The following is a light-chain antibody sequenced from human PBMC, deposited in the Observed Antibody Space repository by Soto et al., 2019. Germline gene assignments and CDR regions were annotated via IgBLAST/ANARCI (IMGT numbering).Light chain of an antibody. J-gene: IGKJ1*01. V-gene: IGKV3-20*01. CDR2: ATS. CDR1: QSIARSY. Sequence: EIVLTQSPGTLSLSPGERATLSCRASQSIARSYLVWYQQRPGQAPRLLIYATSSRATGIPDRVSCSGSGTDFTLTISRLEPEDFAVYYCQQYGGSLKWAFGQGTKVEIK. CDR3: QQYGGSLKWA.